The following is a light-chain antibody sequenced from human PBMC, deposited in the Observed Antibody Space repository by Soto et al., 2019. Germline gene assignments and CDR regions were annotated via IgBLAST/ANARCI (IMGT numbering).Light chain of an antibody. CDR1: QSIVSG. CDR3: QQYNSYSGT. J-gene: IGKJ1*01. Sequence: IQMTQSPSTLSASVGDRVTITCRAVQSIVSGMAWYQQQPGKAPKLLIYDASSLESGVPSRFSGSGSGTEFTLTISSLQPDDFATYYCQQYNSYSGTFGQGTKVEIK. V-gene: IGKV1-5*01. CDR2: DAS.